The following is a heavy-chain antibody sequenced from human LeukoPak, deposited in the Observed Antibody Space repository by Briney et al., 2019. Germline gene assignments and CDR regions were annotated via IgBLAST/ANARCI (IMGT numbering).Heavy chain of an antibody. CDR3: ARVEYSSSWHFDY. D-gene: IGHD6-13*01. CDR2: IYYSGST. Sequence: KPSETLSLTCTVSGGSISSYYWSWLRQPPGKGLEWIGYIYYSGSTNYNPSLESRVTISVDTSKNQFSLKLSSVTAADTAVYYCARVEYSSSWHFDYWGQGTLVTVSS. CDR1: GGSISSYY. V-gene: IGHV4-59*01. J-gene: IGHJ4*02.